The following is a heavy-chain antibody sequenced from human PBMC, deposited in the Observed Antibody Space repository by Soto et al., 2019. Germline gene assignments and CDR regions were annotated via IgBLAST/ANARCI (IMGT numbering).Heavy chain of an antibody. J-gene: IGHJ3*02. CDR1: GFYISSGGYY. V-gene: IGHV4-61*08. CDR2: IYYSGST. D-gene: IGHD5-12*01. CDR3: ARVRNVAATRSAFDI. Sequence: SETLSLTCTVSGFYISSGGYYWSWIRQHPGKGLEWIGYIYYSGSTYYNPSLKSRVTISADTSKSQFSLRLSSVTAADTAVYYCARVRNVAATRSAFDIWGQGTMVTVSS.